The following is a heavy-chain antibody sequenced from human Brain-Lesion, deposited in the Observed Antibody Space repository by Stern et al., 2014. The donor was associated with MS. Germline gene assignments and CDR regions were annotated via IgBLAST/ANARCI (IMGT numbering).Heavy chain of an antibody. V-gene: IGHV3-30*18. D-gene: IGHD1-1*01. CDR2: ISNDGNHK. CDR3: AKHLAERPFDY. CDR1: GFTYTDYW. Sequence: VHLVESGGGLVQPGGSLRLSCAASGFTYTDYWMRWVRQAPGKGPEWVAVISNDGNHKYYAGSAKDRFTISRDNSKNTLYLQMNSLRVEDTAVYYCAKHLAERPFDYWGQGTLVTVSS. J-gene: IGHJ4*02.